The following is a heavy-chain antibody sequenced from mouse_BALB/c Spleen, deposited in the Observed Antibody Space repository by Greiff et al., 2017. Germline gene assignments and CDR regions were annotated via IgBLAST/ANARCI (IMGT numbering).Heavy chain of an antibody. Sequence: EVKLVESGPGLVKPSQSLSLTCSVTGYSITSGYYWNWIRQFPGNKLEWMGYISYDGSNNYNPSLKNRISITRDTSKNQFFLKLNSVTTEDTATYYCARAHTFGDAMDYWGQGTSVTVSS. J-gene: IGHJ4*01. CDR1: GYSITSGYY. V-gene: IGHV3-6*02. D-gene: IGHD5-1-1*01. CDR3: ARAHTFGDAMDY. CDR2: ISYDGSN.